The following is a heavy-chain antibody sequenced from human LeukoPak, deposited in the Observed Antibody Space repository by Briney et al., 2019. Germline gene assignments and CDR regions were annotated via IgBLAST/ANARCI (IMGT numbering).Heavy chain of an antibody. CDR1: GFTFSGSA. CDR3: AKSSSSWSYYFNY. V-gene: IGHV3-23*01. CDR2: ITITGNRP. J-gene: IGHJ4*02. Sequence: GSMTLSCAASGFTFSGSAMAWVRQAPGKGLEWVSSITITGNRPSYADSVKGRFTVSRDNSKNTLYLQMSSLRAEDTAVYFCAKSSSSWSYYFNYWGQGTLVTVSS. D-gene: IGHD6-13*01.